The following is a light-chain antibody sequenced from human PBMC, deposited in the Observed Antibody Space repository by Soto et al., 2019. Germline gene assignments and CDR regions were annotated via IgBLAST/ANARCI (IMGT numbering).Light chain of an antibody. J-gene: IGLJ2*01. CDR2: EVS. V-gene: IGLV2-14*01. Sequence: QSALTQPASVSGSPGQSITISCTGTNSDVGGYNSVSWYQQHPAKAPKLMIYEVSNRPSGVSNRFSGSKSGNTASLTISGLQAEDEADYYCSSYTTSSTVVFGGGTKLTVL. CDR3: SSYTTSSTVV. CDR1: NSDVGGYNS.